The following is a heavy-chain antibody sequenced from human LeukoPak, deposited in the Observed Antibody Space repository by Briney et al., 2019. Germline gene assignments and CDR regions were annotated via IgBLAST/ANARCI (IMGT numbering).Heavy chain of an antibody. CDR1: GYTFTSYY. Sequence: ASVKVSCKASGYTFTSYYMHWVRQAPGQGLEWMGIINPSGGSTSYAQKFQGRVTMTRDTSTSTVYMELSSLRSEDTAVYYCARDTSYDILTGYYTLGYWGQGTLVTVSS. CDR3: ARDTSYDILTGYYTLGY. D-gene: IGHD3-9*01. CDR2: INPSGGST. V-gene: IGHV1-46*01. J-gene: IGHJ4*02.